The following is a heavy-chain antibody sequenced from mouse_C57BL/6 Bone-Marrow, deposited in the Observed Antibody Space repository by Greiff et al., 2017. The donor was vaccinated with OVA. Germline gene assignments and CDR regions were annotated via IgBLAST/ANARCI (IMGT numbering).Heavy chain of an antibody. Sequence: VQLKQSGPGLAKPSQTLSLTCSVTGYSITSDYWNWIRKFPGNKLEYMGYISYSGSTYYNPSLKSRISITRDTSKNQYYLQLNSVTTEDTATYDCARSRRGYYYAMDYWGQGTSVTVSS. V-gene: IGHV3-8*01. J-gene: IGHJ4*01. CDR3: ARSRRGYYYAMDY. CDR1: GYSITSDY. CDR2: ISYSGST.